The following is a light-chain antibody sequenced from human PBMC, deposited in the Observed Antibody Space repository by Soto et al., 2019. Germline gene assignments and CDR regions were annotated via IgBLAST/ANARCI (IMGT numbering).Light chain of an antibody. Sequence: QSALTQPASVSGSPGQSITISCTGTSSDVGSYNLVSWYQQHPGKAPKLMIYEDIERPSGVSNRFSGSKSGNTASLTISGLQTEDEADYYCCSYAGGTSVVFGGATKVTVL. CDR3: CSYAGGTSVV. CDR2: EDI. CDR1: SSDVGSYNL. V-gene: IGLV2-23*01. J-gene: IGLJ2*01.